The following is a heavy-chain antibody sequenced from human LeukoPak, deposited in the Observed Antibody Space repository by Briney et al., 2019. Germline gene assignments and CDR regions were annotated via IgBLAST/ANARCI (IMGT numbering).Heavy chain of an antibody. CDR3: TRERGTTVVRWDY. D-gene: IGHD4-23*01. V-gene: IGHV4-61*02. CDR2: LYSSGTT. CDR1: GVPISSGTYY. Sequence: PSQTLSLPCTVSGVPISSGTYYWRWIRQPAGKALEWSGRLYSSGTTNYNPSLKSRVTISLDTSKNQFSLKLSSVTAADTAVYYCTRERGTTVVRWDYWGQGTQVTVSS. J-gene: IGHJ4*02.